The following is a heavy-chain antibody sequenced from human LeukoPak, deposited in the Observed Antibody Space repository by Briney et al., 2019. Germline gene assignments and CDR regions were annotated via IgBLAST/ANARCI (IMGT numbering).Heavy chain of an antibody. V-gene: IGHV3-23*01. J-gene: IGHJ4*02. CDR1: GFTFSSYG. CDR2: ISGSGGST. D-gene: IGHD2-15*01. Sequence: PGGSLRLSCAASGFTFSSYGMSWVRQAPGKGLEWVSAISGSGGSTYYADSVKGRFTISRDSSKNTLYLQMNRLRAEDTALYYCAKSRTPGFDYWGQGTLVTVSS. CDR3: AKSRTPGFDY.